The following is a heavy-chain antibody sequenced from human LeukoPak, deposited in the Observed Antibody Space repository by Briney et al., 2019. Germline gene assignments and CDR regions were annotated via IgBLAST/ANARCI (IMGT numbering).Heavy chain of an antibody. D-gene: IGHD3-9*01. CDR3: AKDFGPLRYFDWNYYYYMDV. J-gene: IGHJ6*03. V-gene: IGHV3-21*04. CDR1: GFTFSNYS. Sequence: GGSLRLSCAASGFTFSNYSMNWVRQAPGKGLEWVSSISSSSSYIYYADSVKGRFTISRDNSKNTLYLQMNSLRAEDTAVYYCAKDFGPLRYFDWNYYYYMDVWGKGTTVTISS. CDR2: ISSSSSYI.